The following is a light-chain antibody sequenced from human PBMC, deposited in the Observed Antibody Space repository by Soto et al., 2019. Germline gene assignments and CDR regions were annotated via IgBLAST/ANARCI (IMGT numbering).Light chain of an antibody. CDR1: QNISVW. CDR3: QQSFDTPPYT. J-gene: IGKJ2*01. Sequence: DIQMTQSPSTLSASVGDGVTITCRASQNISVWLAWYQQRPGKAPKFLIYAASSLQSGVPSRFSGSGSGTEFTLTISSLQPEDFATYYCQQSFDTPPYTFGQGTKLDIK. CDR2: AAS. V-gene: IGKV1-39*01.